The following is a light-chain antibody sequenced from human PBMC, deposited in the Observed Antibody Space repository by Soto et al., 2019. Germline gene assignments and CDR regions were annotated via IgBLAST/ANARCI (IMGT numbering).Light chain of an antibody. V-gene: IGKV3-20*01. CDR2: GAS. CDR1: QTVTSSY. J-gene: IGKJ3*01. Sequence: EIVLTQSPGTLSLSPGERATLTCRASQTVTSSYLAWYQQKPGQAPRLLMYGASSSATGIPDRFSGSGSGTDFTLTISRLEPADFAVYYCHQSGSSPLTFGPGTKVDIK. CDR3: HQSGSSPLT.